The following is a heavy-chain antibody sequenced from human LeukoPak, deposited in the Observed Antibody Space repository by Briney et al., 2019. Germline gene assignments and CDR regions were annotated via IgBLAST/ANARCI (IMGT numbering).Heavy chain of an antibody. CDR1: GFTFSHYW. CDR2: INQDGSEE. D-gene: IGHD5-24*01. CDR3: AREIRSPRDGYNPIDY. Sequence: PGGSLRLSCAASGFTFSHYWMTWVRQAPGKGLEWVAQINQDGSEEYYMDSVKARFTISRDNAKNSMFLQMNSLRAEDTAVYYCAREIRSPRDGYNPIDYWGQGTLVTVSS. J-gene: IGHJ4*02. V-gene: IGHV3-7*01.